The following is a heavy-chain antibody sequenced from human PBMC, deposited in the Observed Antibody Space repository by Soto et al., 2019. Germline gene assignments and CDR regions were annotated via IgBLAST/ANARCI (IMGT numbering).Heavy chain of an antibody. J-gene: IGHJ6*02. CDR2: ISYDGSNK. V-gene: IGHV3-30-3*01. CDR1: GFTFSSYA. Sequence: PGGSLRLSCAASGFTFSSYAMHWVRQAPGKGLEWVAVISYDGSNKYYADSVKGRFTISRDNSKNTLYLQMDSLRGEDTAVYYFAKDSTVTTSLYFYYYGFDVWGQGTTVTVFS. CDR3: AKDSTVTTSLYFYYYGFDV. D-gene: IGHD4-17*01.